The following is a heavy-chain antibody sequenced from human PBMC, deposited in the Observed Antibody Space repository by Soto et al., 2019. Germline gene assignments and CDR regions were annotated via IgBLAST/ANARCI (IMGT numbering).Heavy chain of an antibody. Sequence: QVQLQESGPGLVKPSETLSLTCIVSGGSIRSHHWSWIRQSPGKGLEWIGHVSYSGSSTYNPSLKSRVTISIDTSKNQFSLNLRSVSAADTAVYYCTRLFGIDSPMYFFDQWGQGTLVTVSS. J-gene: IGHJ4*02. D-gene: IGHD2-8*01. V-gene: IGHV4-59*08. CDR2: VSYSGSS. CDR1: GGSIRSHH. CDR3: TRLFGIDSPMYFFDQ.